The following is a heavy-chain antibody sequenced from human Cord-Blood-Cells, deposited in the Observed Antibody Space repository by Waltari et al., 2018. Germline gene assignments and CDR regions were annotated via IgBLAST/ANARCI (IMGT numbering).Heavy chain of an antibody. CDR3: ARAPAYYGSGSYYFDY. J-gene: IGHJ4*02. V-gene: IGHV4-30-4*01. Sequence: QVQLQESGPGLVKPSQTLSLTCPVSGGSISSGDYSWSWYPQPPGKGLEWIGYIFYSGSTSYNPSLKSRVTISVDTSKNQFSLKLSSVTAADTAVYYCARAPAYYGSGSYYFDYWGQGTLVTVSS. D-gene: IGHD3-10*01. CDR1: GGSISSGDYS. CDR2: IFYSGST.